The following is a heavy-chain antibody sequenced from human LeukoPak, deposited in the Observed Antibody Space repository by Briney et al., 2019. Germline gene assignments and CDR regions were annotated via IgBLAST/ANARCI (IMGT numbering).Heavy chain of an antibody. J-gene: IGHJ4*02. CDR3: ARDFLSSFTFDY. CDR1: GDSISSYY. V-gene: IGHV4-4*07. Sequence: PSETLPLTCTVSGDSISSYYWTWIRQPAGKGLEWIGRFYISGSSSYSPSLKSRVTMSVDKSKNQFSLKLTSVTAADTAVYYCARDFLSSFTFDYWGQGILVTVSS. CDR2: FYISGSS. D-gene: IGHD6-13*01.